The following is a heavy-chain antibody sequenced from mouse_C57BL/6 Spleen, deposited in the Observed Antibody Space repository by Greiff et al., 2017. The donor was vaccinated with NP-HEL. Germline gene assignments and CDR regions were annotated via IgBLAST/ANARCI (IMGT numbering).Heavy chain of an antibody. CDR1: GFAFSSSW. V-gene: IGHV1-82*01. CDR3: ERRGVYYDDAYFDY. D-gene: IGHD2-4*01. Sequence: QVQLQHSGPELVKPGASVKISCKASGFAFSSSWMNWVKQRPGKGLEWIGRIYPGDGDTNYNGKFKGKATLTADKSSSTSYMQLSSLTSEDSEVYVSERRGVYYDDAYFDYWGQGTTLTVSS. J-gene: IGHJ2*01. CDR2: IYPGDGDT.